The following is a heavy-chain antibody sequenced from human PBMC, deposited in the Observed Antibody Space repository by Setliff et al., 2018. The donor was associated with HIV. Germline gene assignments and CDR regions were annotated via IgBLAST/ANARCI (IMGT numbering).Heavy chain of an antibody. J-gene: IGHJ4*02. CDR1: GFTFSNYE. V-gene: IGHV3-48*03. D-gene: IGHD2-2*01. CDR2: ISRREDMI. CDR3: ARGKIVVVPAAMRPFDY. Sequence: PGGSLRLSCAASGFTFSNYEMSWVRQAPGKGLEWVSYISRREDMIRYSESVKGRFTISRDNAKNTLYLQMNSLRAEDTAVYYCARGKIVVVPAAMRPFDYWGQGTLVTVSS.